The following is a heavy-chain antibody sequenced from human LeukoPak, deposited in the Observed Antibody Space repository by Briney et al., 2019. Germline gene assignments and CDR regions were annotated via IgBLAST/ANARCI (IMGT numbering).Heavy chain of an antibody. V-gene: IGHV1-46*01. CDR3: ARGCGIQVWTPLFDY. Sequence: ASVKVSCKASGYTFTSYDVHWVRQAPGQRLEWMGIINPSRGTTSYAQKFQGRVTMTRDTSTSTVYMELSSLRSEDTAVYYCARGCGIQVWTPLFDYWGEGTLVAVSS. D-gene: IGHD5-18*01. CDR1: GYTFTSYD. CDR2: INPSRGTT. J-gene: IGHJ4*02.